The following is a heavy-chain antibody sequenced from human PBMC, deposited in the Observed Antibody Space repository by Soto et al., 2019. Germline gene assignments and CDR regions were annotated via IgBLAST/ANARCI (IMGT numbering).Heavy chain of an antibody. V-gene: IGHV3-30*18. J-gene: IGHJ6*02. CDR2: ISYDGSNK. CDR1: GFTFSSYG. Sequence: GGSLRLSCAASGFTFSSYGMHWVRQAPGKGLEWVEVISYDGSNKYYADSVKGRFTNSRDNSKNTLYLQMNSLRAEDTAVYYCAKISFPPNYYYYYGMDVWGQGTTVTVSS. CDR3: AKISFPPNYYYYYGMDV.